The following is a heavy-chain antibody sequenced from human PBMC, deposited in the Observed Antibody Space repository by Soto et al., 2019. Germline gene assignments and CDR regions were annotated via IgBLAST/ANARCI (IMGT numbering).Heavy chain of an antibody. D-gene: IGHD2-15*01. CDR2: IYSGTT. CDR3: DREDSGGFFDL. Sequence: PSDTLSLTCAVSGGSISSAGYSWSWIRQPLGKGLEWIGYIYSGTTHYNPSLTSRVTISIDRPKNQISLRLRSVTAADTALYYCDREDSGGFFDLWGQGTLVT. J-gene: IGHJ4*02. CDR1: GGSISSAGYS. V-gene: IGHV4-30-2*01.